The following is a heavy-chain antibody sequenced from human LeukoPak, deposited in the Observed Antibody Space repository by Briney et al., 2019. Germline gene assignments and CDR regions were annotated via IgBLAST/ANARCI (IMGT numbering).Heavy chain of an antibody. V-gene: IGHV4-4*02. Sequence: PSGTLSLTCALSGGSISSSNWWSGVRQPPGKGLEWFGEIYHSGSTNYSPSLKTRVTISVAKSKNQFSLKMTSVTAADTAVYYCARVSSGSDYFDWWGQGTLVTVSS. CDR2: IYHSGST. CDR3: ARVSSGSDYFDW. CDR1: GGSISSSNW. D-gene: IGHD1-26*01. J-gene: IGHJ4*02.